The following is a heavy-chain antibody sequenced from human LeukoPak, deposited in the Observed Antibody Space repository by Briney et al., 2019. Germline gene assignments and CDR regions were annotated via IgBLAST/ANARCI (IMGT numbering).Heavy chain of an antibody. D-gene: IGHD4-17*01. CDR3: AKDLTVTITYGFDV. CDR1: GFTFSSYA. J-gene: IGHJ6*02. CDR2: ISGSGGST. V-gene: IGHV3-23*01. Sequence: PGGSLRLSCAASGFTFSSYAMSWVRQAPGKGLEGVSGISGSGGSTYYADSVKGRFTISRDFSKNTLHLQMNSLRAEDTAVYYCAKDLTVTITYGFDVWGQGTTVTVSS.